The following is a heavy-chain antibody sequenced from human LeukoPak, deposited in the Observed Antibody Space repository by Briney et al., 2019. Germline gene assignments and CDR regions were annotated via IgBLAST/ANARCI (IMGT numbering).Heavy chain of an antibody. CDR1: GGSFSGYY. CDR3: ARGLAVAGTFSGDY. J-gene: IGHJ4*02. D-gene: IGHD6-19*01. CDR2: INHSGST. Sequence: SETLSLTCAVYGGSFSGYYWSWIRQPPGKGLEWIGEINHSGSTNYNPSLKGRVTISVDTSKNQFSLKLSSVTAADTAVYYCARGLAVAGTFSGDYWGQGTLVTVSS. V-gene: IGHV4-34*01.